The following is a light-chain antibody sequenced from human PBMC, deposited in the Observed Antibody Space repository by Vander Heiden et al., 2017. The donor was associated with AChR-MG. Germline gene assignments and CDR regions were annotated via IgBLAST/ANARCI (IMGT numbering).Light chain of an antibody. CDR1: QSVSSTY. CDR3: QQYGSSPWT. V-gene: IGKV3-20*01. J-gene: IGKJ1*01. CDR2: GAS. Sequence: EIVLTQSPATLSLSPGEPTTLSCRASQSVSSTYLAWHQQKLGQAPRLLIYGASSRATGVPDRFSGSGSGTDFTLTISRLEPEDFAVYFCQQYGSSPWTFGQGTKVEIK.